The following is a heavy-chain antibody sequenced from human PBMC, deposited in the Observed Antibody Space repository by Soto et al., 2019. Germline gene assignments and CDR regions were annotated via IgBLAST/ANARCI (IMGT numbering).Heavy chain of an antibody. Sequence: GGSLRLSCAASGFTFSSYSMNWVHQAPGKGLEWVSSISTTSSYIYYADSVKGRFTISRDNAKNSLYLQMNSPRAEDTAVYYCAREGSLYGDSFSNCVDYWGQGTLVTVSS. D-gene: IGHD4-17*01. CDR3: AREGSLYGDSFSNCVDY. V-gene: IGHV3-21*01. J-gene: IGHJ4*02. CDR2: ISTTSSYI. CDR1: GFTFSSYS.